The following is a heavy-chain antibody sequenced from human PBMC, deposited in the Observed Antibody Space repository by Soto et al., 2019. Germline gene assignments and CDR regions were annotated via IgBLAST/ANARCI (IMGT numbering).Heavy chain of an antibody. V-gene: IGHV3-33*01. J-gene: IGHJ6*02. CDR3: ARDPRFFNDYYDSSGFGMDV. CDR1: GFTFSSYG. D-gene: IGHD3-22*01. Sequence: PGGSLRLSCAASGFTFSSYGMHWVRQAPGKGLEWVAVIWYDGSNKYYADSVKGRFTISRDNSKNTLFLQMNSLRAEDTAVYYCARDPRFFNDYYDSSGFGMDVWGQGTTVTVSS. CDR2: IWYDGSNK.